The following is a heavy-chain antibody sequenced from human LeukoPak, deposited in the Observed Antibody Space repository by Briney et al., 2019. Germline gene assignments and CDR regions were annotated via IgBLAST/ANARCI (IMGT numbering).Heavy chain of an antibody. V-gene: IGHV1-69*06. CDR2: IIPIFGTA. D-gene: IGHD1-26*01. CDR1: GGTFSSYA. J-gene: IGHJ4*02. Sequence: ASVKVSCKASGGTFSSYAISWVRQAPGQGLEWMGGIIPIFGTANYAQKFQGGVTITADKSTSTAYMELSSLRSEDTAVYYCARVYRPGGFDYWGQGTLVTVSS. CDR3: ARVYRPGGFDY.